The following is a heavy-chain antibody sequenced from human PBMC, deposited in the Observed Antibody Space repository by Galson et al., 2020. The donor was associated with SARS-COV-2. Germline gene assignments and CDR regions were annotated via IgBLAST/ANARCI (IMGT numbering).Heavy chain of an antibody. CDR2: INSHGSST. J-gene: IGHJ4*02. D-gene: IGHD4-17*01. CDR3: SRACFYGDYVSRGGSGY. V-gene: IGHV3-74*01. CDR1: GFTFSSYW. Sequence: GGSLRLSCAASGFTFSSYWMHWVRQAPGKGLVWVSRINSHGSSTSYADSVKGRFTISRDNAKNTLYLQMDSLRAEDTAVYYCSRACFYGDYVSRGGSGYWGQGTLVTVSS.